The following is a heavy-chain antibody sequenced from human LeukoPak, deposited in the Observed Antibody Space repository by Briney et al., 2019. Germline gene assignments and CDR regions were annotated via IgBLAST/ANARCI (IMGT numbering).Heavy chain of an antibody. D-gene: IGHD3-10*01. CDR1: GFTFSNYW. CDR2: INSDGRII. V-gene: IGHV3-74*01. J-gene: IGHJ2*01. Sequence: GGSLRLSCAASGFTFSNYWMHWVRQVPGKGLVWVSHINSDGRIINYADSVKGRFTISRDNARNTLYLQMNSLRVEDTAAYYCARGRGWYFDLWGRGTLVTVSS. CDR3: ARGRGWYFDL.